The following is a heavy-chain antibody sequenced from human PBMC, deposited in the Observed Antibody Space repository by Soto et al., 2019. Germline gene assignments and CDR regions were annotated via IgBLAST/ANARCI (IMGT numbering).Heavy chain of an antibody. D-gene: IGHD3-22*01. Sequence: GGSLRLSYAASGFTVSSYAMHWVRQAPGKGLEWVALISYDGSDKDYADSVKGRFTISRDNSRNTLFLQMNSLRAEDTAVYYCARDYYKYYDSSGYYRSPAYWGQGTLVTVSS. V-gene: IGHV3-30-3*01. CDR3: ARDYYKYYDSSGYYRSPAY. CDR2: ISYDGSDK. CDR1: GFTVSSYA. J-gene: IGHJ4*02.